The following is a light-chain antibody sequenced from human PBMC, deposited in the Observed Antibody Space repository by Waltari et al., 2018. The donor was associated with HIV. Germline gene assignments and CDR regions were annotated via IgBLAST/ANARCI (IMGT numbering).Light chain of an antibody. CDR3: QTSDGNSQV. CDR2: AND. Sequence: NFLLTQPHSVSESPGRTVTISCTRSSGSIVSAYVQWYQQRPGSATTAVMYANDLRPSGVPELVFVSVDTSSNPAYLTISGLTTEDEADYYWQTSDGNSQVFGGGTKLTVL. CDR1: SGSIVSAY. J-gene: IGLJ3*02. V-gene: IGLV6-57*03.